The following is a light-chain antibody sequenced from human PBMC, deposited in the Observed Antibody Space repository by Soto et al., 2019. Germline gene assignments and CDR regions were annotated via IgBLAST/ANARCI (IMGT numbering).Light chain of an antibody. J-gene: IGKJ2*01. CDR2: YAS. CDR3: QQYYTYPYT. V-gene: IGKV1-8*01. Sequence: AIRMTQSPSSFSASTGNRVTITCRASQAISNSLAWYQQKPGKAPKLLIYYASTLQSGVPSRFSGSGSGTDFTLTINYLKSEDFATYYCQQYYTYPYTFGQGTNLEIK. CDR1: QAISNS.